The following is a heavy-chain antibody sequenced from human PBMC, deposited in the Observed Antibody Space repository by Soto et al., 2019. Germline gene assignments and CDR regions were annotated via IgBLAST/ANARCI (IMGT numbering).Heavy chain of an antibody. D-gene: IGHD3-10*01. J-gene: IGHJ4*03. CDR3: ARDRYYYGSGSYSLLGYLGY. CDR1: GGTISSYA. Sequence: PVKRSCKASGGTISSYASSWVRQAHGQGLEWMGGIIPIFGTANYAQKFQGRVTITADESTSTAYMELSSLRSEDTAVYYCARDRYYYGSGSYSLLGYLGYWGQGTLGTVSS. V-gene: IGHV1-69*01. CDR2: IIPIFGTA.